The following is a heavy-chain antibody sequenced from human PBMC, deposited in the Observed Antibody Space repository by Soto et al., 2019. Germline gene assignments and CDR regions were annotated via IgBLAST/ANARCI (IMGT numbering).Heavy chain of an antibody. CDR3: ARDPLEYYYYYYGMDA. V-gene: IGHV3-7*01. CDR1: GFTFSSYW. Sequence: GGSLRLSCAASGFTFSSYWMSWVRQAPGKGLEWVANIKQDGSEKYYVDSVKGRFTISRDNAKNSLYLQMNSLRAEDTAVYYCARDPLEYYYYYYGMDAWGQGTTVTVSS. CDR2: IKQDGSEK. J-gene: IGHJ6*02.